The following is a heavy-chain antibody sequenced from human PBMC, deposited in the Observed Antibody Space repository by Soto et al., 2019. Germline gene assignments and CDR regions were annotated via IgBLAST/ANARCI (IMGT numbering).Heavy chain of an antibody. Sequence: QVQLVESGGGVVQPGRSLRLSCAASGFTFSSYGMHWVRQAPGKGLEWVAVIWYDGSNKYYADSVKGRFTISRDNSKNTLYLQMNSLRAEDTAVYYCAREDGDYDPGHYWGQGTLVTVSS. CDR2: IWYDGSNK. CDR3: AREDGDYDPGHY. J-gene: IGHJ4*02. CDR1: GFTFSSYG. V-gene: IGHV3-33*01. D-gene: IGHD4-17*01.